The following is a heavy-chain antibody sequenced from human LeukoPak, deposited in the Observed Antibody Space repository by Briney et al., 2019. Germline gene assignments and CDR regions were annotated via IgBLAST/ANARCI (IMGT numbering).Heavy chain of an antibody. CDR3: ARVFHGGVGATDY. D-gene: IGHD1-26*01. J-gene: IGHJ4*02. V-gene: IGHV3-74*01. CDR2: INSDGSST. CDR1: GFTFSSYW. Sequence: GGSLRLSCAASGFTFSSYWMHWVRQAPGKGLVWVSRINSDGSSTSYADSVKGRFTISRDNAKNTLYLQMNSMRAEDTAVYYCARVFHGGVGATDYWGQGTLVTVSS.